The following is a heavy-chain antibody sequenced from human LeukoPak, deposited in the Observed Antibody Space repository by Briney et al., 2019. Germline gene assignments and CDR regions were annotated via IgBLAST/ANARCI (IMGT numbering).Heavy chain of an antibody. V-gene: IGHV4-30-4*01. CDR3: ARDFRTYSYGYVDY. D-gene: IGHD5-18*01. CDR1: GGSITSGDYY. Sequence: SETLSLTCTVSGGSITSGDYYWSWIRQPPGKGLEWIGYIYYSGSTYYNPSLKSRVTISVDTSTNQFSLKLSSVTAADTAVYYCARDFRTYSYGYVDYRGQGTLVTVSS. CDR2: IYYSGST. J-gene: IGHJ4*02.